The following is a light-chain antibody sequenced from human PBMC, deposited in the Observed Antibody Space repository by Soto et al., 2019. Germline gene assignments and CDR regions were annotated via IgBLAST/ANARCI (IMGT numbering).Light chain of an antibody. Sequence: EIVLTQSPGTLSLSPGQRAILSCRASQSVSSGNLAWYQQKPGQAPRLLIYGTSNRATGIPDRFTGSGSGTDFTLTIIRLEREDFAVYYCQQYGTSPKTFGQGTKVDIK. CDR2: GTS. CDR3: QQYGTSPKT. CDR1: QSVSSGN. V-gene: IGKV3-20*01. J-gene: IGKJ1*01.